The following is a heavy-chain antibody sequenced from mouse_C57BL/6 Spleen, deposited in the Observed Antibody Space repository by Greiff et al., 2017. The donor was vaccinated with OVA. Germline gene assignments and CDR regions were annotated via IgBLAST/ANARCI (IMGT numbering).Heavy chain of an antibody. CDR2: INPSNGGT. CDR1: GYTFTSYW. D-gene: IGHD4-1*01. CDR3: ARSIGNWEYFDY. J-gene: IGHJ2*01. Sequence: QVQLQQPGTELVKPGASVKLSCKASGYTFTSYWTHWVKQRPGQGLEWIGNINPSNGGTNYNEKFKSKATLTVDKSSSTAYMQLSSLTSEDSAVYYCARSIGNWEYFDYWGQGTTLTVSS. V-gene: IGHV1-53*01.